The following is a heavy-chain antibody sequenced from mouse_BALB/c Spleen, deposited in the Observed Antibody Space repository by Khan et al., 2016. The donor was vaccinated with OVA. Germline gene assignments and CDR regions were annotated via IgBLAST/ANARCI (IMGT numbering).Heavy chain of an antibody. Sequence: EVQLQESGPGLVKPSQSLFLTCTVTGYSITSDYAWNWIRQFPGNKLEWMGYISYSGRTSYNPSLKSRISVTRDTSKNQFFLQLNSVTTEDTATYYCAMGRTYWGQGTLVTVSA. CDR2: ISYSGRT. CDR1: GYSITSDYA. D-gene: IGHD4-1*01. CDR3: AMGRTY. V-gene: IGHV3-2*02. J-gene: IGHJ3*01.